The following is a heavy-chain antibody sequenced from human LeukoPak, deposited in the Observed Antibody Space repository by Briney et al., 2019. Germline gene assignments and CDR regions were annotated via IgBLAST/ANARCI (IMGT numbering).Heavy chain of an antibody. V-gene: IGHV4-34*01. Sequence: SETLSLTCAVHGGSFSGYYWSWIRQPPGKGLEWIGEINHSGSTNYNPSLKSRVTISVDTSKNQFSLKLSSVTAADTAVYYCARARRLRQNYYYYGMDVWGQGTTVTVSS. D-gene: IGHD4-17*01. CDR2: INHSGST. J-gene: IGHJ6*02. CDR3: ARARRLRQNYYYYGMDV. CDR1: GGSFSGYY.